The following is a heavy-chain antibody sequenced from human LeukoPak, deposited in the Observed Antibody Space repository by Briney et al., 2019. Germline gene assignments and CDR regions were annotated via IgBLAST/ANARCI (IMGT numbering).Heavy chain of an antibody. Sequence: SQTLSLTCAISGDSVSSNSAAWNWIRQSPSRGLEWLGRTYYRSKWYNDYAVSVKSRITISPDTSENQFSLQLNSVTPEDTAVYYCAREVATISQMWFDPWGQGTLVTVSS. V-gene: IGHV6-1*01. CDR3: AREVATISQMWFDP. D-gene: IGHD5-24*01. CDR2: TYYRSKWYN. J-gene: IGHJ5*02. CDR1: GDSVSSNSAA.